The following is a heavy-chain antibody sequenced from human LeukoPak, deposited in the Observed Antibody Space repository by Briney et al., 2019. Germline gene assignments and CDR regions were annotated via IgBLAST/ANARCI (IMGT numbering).Heavy chain of an antibody. D-gene: IGHD3-10*01. Sequence: GGSLRLSCAASGFTFSSYAMSWVRQAPGKGLEWVSAISGSGGSTYYADSVKGRFTISRDNSKNTLYLQMNSLRAEDTAVYYSAKDSHSQVYYYGSGSYHDYWGQGTLVTVSS. CDR3: AKDSHSQVYYYGSGSYHDY. CDR1: GFTFSSYA. J-gene: IGHJ4*02. CDR2: ISGSGGST. V-gene: IGHV3-23*01.